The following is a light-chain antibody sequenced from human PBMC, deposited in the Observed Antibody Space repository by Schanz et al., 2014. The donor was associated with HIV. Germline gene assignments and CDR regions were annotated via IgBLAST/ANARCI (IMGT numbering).Light chain of an antibody. Sequence: QSALTQPASVSGSPGQSITISCTGTSSDVGSYNLVSWYQQHPGKAPKLMIYEVSKRPSGVSNRFSGSKSGNTASLTISGLQDEDEADYYCSSYAGSNNLVVFGGGTKLTVL. CDR1: SSDVGSYNL. CDR3: SSYAGSNNLVV. V-gene: IGLV2-23*02. J-gene: IGLJ2*01. CDR2: EVS.